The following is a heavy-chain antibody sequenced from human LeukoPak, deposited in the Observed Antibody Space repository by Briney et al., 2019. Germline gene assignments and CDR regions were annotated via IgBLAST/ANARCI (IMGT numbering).Heavy chain of an antibody. D-gene: IGHD2-15*01. CDR2: TYYRSKWYN. CDR3: ARDQNGGSGSPEGDYYYGMDV. Sequence: SQTLSLTCAISGDSVSSNSAAWNWIRQSPSRGLEWLGRTYYRSKWYNDYAVSVKSRITINPDTSKNQFSLQLNSVTPEDTAVYYCARDQNGGSGSPEGDYYYGMDVWGQGTTVTVSS. V-gene: IGHV6-1*01. CDR1: GDSVSSNSAA. J-gene: IGHJ6*02.